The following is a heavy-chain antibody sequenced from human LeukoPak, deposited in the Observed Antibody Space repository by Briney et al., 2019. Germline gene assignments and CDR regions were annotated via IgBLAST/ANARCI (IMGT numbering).Heavy chain of an antibody. CDR3: ARDVYGGYFDY. D-gene: IGHD4-23*01. CDR1: GFAFSSYW. J-gene: IGHJ4*02. V-gene: IGHV3-7*01. Sequence: GGSLRLSCAASGFAFSSYWMTWVRQAPGKGLEWVANIKQDGSEKYYEDSVKGRFTISRDNAKNALYLQMNSLRAEDTAVYYCARDVYGGYFDYWGQGILVTVSS. CDR2: IKQDGSEK.